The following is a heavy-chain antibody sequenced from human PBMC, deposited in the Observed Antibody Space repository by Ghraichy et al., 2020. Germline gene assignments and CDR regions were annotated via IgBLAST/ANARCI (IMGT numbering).Heavy chain of an antibody. CDR2: IYGDDDK. CDR3: AHSLGWVQPMLQGVIEWYFDL. D-gene: IGHD3-10*01. V-gene: IGHV2-5*02. Sequence: SGPTLVKPTQTLTLTCTFSGFSLSTSGVGVGWIRQPPGKALEWLALIYGDDDKRYSPSLKSRITITKDTSKNQVVLTMTNMGAVDTATYYCAHSLGWVQPMLQGVIEWYFDLWGRGTLVTVSS. J-gene: IGHJ2*01. CDR1: GFSLSTSGVG.